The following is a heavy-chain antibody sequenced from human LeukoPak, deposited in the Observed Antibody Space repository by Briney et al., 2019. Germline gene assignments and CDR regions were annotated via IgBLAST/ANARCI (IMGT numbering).Heavy chain of an antibody. CDR1: GFTFSSFG. D-gene: IGHD5-24*01. CDR2: IWYDASNK. CDR3: VRGVGVSRFNYFDP. Sequence: GGSLRLSCAASGFTFSSFGMHWVRQAPGKRMEWLAVIWYDASNKYYADSVKGRFTISRDNSKNTLYLQMNSLRDDDTAVYYCVRGVGVSRFNYFDPWGQGTLVTVSS. J-gene: IGHJ5*02. V-gene: IGHV3-33*01.